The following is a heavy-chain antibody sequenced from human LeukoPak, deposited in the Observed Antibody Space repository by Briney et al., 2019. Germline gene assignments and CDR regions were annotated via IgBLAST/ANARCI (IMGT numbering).Heavy chain of an antibody. CDR3: AKDPVRKGRGWYSTRFDY. Sequence: GGSLRLSCAASGFTFSSYGMHWVRQAPGKGLEWVAVISYDGSNKYYADSVKGLFTISRDNSKNTLYLQMNSLRAEDTAVYYCAKDPVRKGRGWYSTRFDYWGQGTLVTVSS. J-gene: IGHJ4*02. V-gene: IGHV3-30*18. CDR2: ISYDGSNK. D-gene: IGHD6-19*01. CDR1: GFTFSSYG.